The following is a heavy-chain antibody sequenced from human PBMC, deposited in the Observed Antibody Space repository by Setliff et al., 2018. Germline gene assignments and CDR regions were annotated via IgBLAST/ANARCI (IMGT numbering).Heavy chain of an antibody. CDR2: ISGNGITI. Sequence: GGSLRLSCAAAGFSFSDYYMSWVRQAPGKGLEWISKISGNGITIYYADSVRGRFTISRDNAKNSLFLQMNSLRVEDTAVYYCARDGVLYGMDVWGQGTTVTVSS. D-gene: IGHD3-10*01. V-gene: IGHV3-11*04. CDR1: GFSFSDYY. J-gene: IGHJ6*02. CDR3: ARDGVLYGMDV.